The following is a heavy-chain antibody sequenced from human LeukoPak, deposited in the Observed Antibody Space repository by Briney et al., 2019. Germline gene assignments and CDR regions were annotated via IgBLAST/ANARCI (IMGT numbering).Heavy chain of an antibody. CDR2: IYYSGST. J-gene: IGHJ6*03. Sequence: TPSETLSLTCTVSGGSISSSSYYWGWIRQPPGKGLEWIGRIYYSGSTYYNPSLKSRVNISVDTSKNQFSLKLSSVTAADTAVYYCARSPTPLRPYYYYYMDVWGSGTTVTVSS. CDR1: GGSISSSSYY. CDR3: ARSPTPLRPYYYYYMDV. V-gene: IGHV4-39*07. D-gene: IGHD6-6*01.